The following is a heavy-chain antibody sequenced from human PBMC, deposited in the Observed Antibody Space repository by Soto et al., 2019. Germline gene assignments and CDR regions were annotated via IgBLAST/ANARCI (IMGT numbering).Heavy chain of an antibody. D-gene: IGHD5-12*01. Sequence: QVQLQESGPGLVKPSQTLSLTCTVSGGSISSGDYYWSWIRQPPGKGLEWIGYIYYSGSTYYNPSLQSRVTVSVDTSTNQFSLKLSSVTAADTAVYYCARWLGYGPHFDYWGQGTLVTVSS. CDR3: ARWLGYGPHFDY. CDR2: IYYSGST. J-gene: IGHJ4*02. CDR1: GGSISSGDYY. V-gene: IGHV4-30-4*01.